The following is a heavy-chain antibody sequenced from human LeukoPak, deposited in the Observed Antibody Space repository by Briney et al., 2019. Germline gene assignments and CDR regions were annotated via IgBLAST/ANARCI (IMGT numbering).Heavy chain of an antibody. CDR2: ISSSGSTI. D-gene: IGHD6-6*01. CDR3: ARERGRRSYYYYGMDV. Sequence: PGRSLRLSCAASGFTFSSYEMNWVRQAPGKGLEWVSYISSSGSTIYYADSVKGRFTISRDNAKNSLYLQMNSLRAEDTAVYYCARERGRRSYYYYGMDVWGQGTTVTVSS. J-gene: IGHJ6*02. V-gene: IGHV3-48*03. CDR1: GFTFSSYE.